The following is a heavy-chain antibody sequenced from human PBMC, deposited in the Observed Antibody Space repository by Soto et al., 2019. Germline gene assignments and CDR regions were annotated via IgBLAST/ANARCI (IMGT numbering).Heavy chain of an antibody. CDR3: ARDSPGYGDYVLFDY. V-gene: IGHV6-1*01. CDR1: GDSVSSNSVA. CDR2: TYYRSKWSN. J-gene: IGHJ4*02. D-gene: IGHD4-17*01. Sequence: SQTLSLTCAISGDSVSSNSVAWNWIRQSPSRGLECLGRTYYRSKWSNDYAVSVESRITINPDTSKNQFSLQLDSVTPEDTAVYYCARDSPGYGDYVLFDYWGQGTRVTVSS.